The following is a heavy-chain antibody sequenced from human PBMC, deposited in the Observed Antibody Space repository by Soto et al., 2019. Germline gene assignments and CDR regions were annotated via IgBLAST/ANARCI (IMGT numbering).Heavy chain of an antibody. CDR2: IQPSDSYT. V-gene: IGHV5-10-1*01. CDR1: GYSFTRYW. Sequence: GESLKIPCKASGYSFTRYWIGWGRRMPGNGLEWMGRIQPSDSYTNYSPSFQGHVIISADKSISTAYLKWSSLKASVTAMYYCARHQAAGIYYYYGMDVWGQGTTVTVPS. D-gene: IGHD6-13*01. CDR3: ARHQAAGIYYYYGMDV. J-gene: IGHJ6*02.